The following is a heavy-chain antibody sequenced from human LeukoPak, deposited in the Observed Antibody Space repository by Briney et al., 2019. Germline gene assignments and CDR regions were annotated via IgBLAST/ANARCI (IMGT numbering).Heavy chain of an antibody. V-gene: IGHV1-18*01. CDR3: ARAGSAAMDDY. CDR1: GYRFISYG. Sequence: ASVKVSCKASGYRFISYGISWVRQAPGQGLEWMGWISGYNGNTNYAQKLQGRVTMTTDTSTSTAYMELRSLRSDDTAVYYCARAGSAAMDDYWGQGTLVTVSS. D-gene: IGHD5-18*01. CDR2: ISGYNGNT. J-gene: IGHJ4*02.